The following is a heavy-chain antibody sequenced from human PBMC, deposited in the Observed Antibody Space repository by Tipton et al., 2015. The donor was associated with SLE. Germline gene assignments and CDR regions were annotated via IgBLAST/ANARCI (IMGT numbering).Heavy chain of an antibody. Sequence: TLSLTCTVSGGSISSYYWSWIRQPPGKGLEWIGYIYYSGSTNYNPSLKRRVTISVDTSKNQFSLKLSSVTAADTAVYYCARDRYGVYGPGWFDPWGQGPLVTVSA. J-gene: IGHJ5*02. CDR1: GGSISSYY. V-gene: IGHV4-59*01. CDR3: ARDRYGVYGPGWFDP. CDR2: IYYSGST. D-gene: IGHD4-17*01.